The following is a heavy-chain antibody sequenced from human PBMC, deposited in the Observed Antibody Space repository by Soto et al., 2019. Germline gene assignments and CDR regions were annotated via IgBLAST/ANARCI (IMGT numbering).Heavy chain of an antibody. CDR2: INPKSGGT. V-gene: IGHV1-2*02. J-gene: IGHJ4*02. CDR3: ATPGGPNTGGYYFFDY. D-gene: IGHD2-8*02. Sequence: VQLVQSGAEVKKPGASVKVCCKASGYTFTGYYMHWVRQAPGQGVEWMGWINPKSGGTKYAQKFQGRVTMTSDTSINTVYMELSRLRSDDTAVYYCATPGGPNTGGYYFFDYWGQGTLVTVSP. CDR1: GYTFTGYY.